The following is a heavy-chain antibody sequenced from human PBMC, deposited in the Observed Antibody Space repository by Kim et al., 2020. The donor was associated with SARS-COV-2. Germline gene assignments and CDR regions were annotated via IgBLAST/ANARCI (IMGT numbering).Heavy chain of an antibody. D-gene: IGHD1-26*01. Sequence: GESLKISCQGSGYNFRDFWIVWVRQMPGKGLEVMGIIYPGDSDTRYTPSFRGQVTISADNSISTAYLHWSSLEASDSAIYYCTRLSWGAGMIFHKEHREGRQGFDVWGQGTTVTVSS. CDR3: TRLSWGAGMIFHKEHREGRQGFDV. CDR1: GYNFRDFW. CDR2: IYPGDSDT. J-gene: IGHJ6*02. V-gene: IGHV5-51*01.